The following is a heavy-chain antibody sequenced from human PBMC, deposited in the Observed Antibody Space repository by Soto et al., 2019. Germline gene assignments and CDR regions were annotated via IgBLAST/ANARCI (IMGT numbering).Heavy chain of an antibody. CDR3: ARVVDTAMVNWFDP. J-gene: IGHJ5*02. V-gene: IGHV4-30-2*01. Sequence: QLQLQESGSGLVKPSQTLSLTCAVSGGSISSGGYSWSWIRQPPGKGLEWIGYIYHSGSTYYNPSLKSRVTISVDRSKNQCSLKLSSVTAADTAVYYCARVVDTAMVNWFDPWGQGTLVTVSS. CDR1: GGSISSGGYS. D-gene: IGHD5-18*01. CDR2: IYHSGST.